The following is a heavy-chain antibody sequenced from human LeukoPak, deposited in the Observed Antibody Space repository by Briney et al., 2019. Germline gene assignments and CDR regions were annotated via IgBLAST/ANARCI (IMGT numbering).Heavy chain of an antibody. CDR3: ARVSEDYSSGWYEEYFQY. CDR2: IWYDGSKK. D-gene: IGHD6-19*01. Sequence: PGTSLRVSCAASGFTFRNYGMHWVRQAPGKGLEWVAVIWYDGSKKNYADSVKGRFTISRDNSKNTLNLQMTSLRAEDTAVYYCARVSEDYSSGWYEEYFQYWGQGTLVIVSS. V-gene: IGHV3-33*01. J-gene: IGHJ1*01. CDR1: GFTFRNYG.